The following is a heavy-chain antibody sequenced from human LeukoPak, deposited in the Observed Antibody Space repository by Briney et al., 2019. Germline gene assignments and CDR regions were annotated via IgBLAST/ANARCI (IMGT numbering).Heavy chain of an antibody. V-gene: IGHV4-31*03. CDR1: GGSISSECYY. D-gene: IGHD2-2*01. J-gene: IGHJ6*02. CDR3: ARDLLVVVPAAMYRISYYYYGMDV. Sequence: SETLSLTCTVSGGSISSECYYESWIRQHPGKGMEWIGYIYYSGSTYYNPSLKSRVTISVDTSKNQFSLKLSSVTAADTAVYYCARDLLVVVPAAMYRISYYYYGMDVWGQGTTVTVSS. CDR2: IYYSGST.